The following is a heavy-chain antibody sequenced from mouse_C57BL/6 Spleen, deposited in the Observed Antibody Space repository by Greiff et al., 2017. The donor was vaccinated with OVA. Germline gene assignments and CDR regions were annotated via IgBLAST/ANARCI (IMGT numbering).Heavy chain of an antibody. Sequence: EVKLMESGGGLVKPGGSLKLSCAASGFTFSSYAMSWVRQTPEKRLEWVATISDGGSYTYYPDNVKGRFTISRDNAKNNLYLQMSHLKSEDTAMYYCARDRRSERTPRQLRLDAMDYWGQGTSVTVSS. J-gene: IGHJ4*01. CDR1: GFTFSSYA. D-gene: IGHD3-2*02. V-gene: IGHV5-4*01. CDR2: ISDGGSYT. CDR3: ARDRRSERTPRQLRLDAMDY.